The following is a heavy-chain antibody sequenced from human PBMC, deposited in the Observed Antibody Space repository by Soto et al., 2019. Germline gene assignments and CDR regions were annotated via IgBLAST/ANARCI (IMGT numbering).Heavy chain of an antibody. J-gene: IGHJ4*02. CDR3: ARVLYGSGSYDC. CDR2: IYYSGST. D-gene: IGHD3-10*01. CDR1: GFSTSSYY. V-gene: IGHV4-59*01. Sequence: PSETLSLTCTVSGFSTSSYYWSWIRQPPGKGLEWIGYIYYSGSTNYNPSLKSRVTISVDTSKNQFSLKLSSVTAADTAVYYCARVLYGSGSYDCWGQGTLVTVSS.